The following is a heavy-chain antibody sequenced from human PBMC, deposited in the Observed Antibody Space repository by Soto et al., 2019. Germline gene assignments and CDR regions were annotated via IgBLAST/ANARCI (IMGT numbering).Heavy chain of an antibody. CDR2: ISWNSGSI. CDR1: GFTFDDYA. V-gene: IGHV3-9*01. D-gene: IGHD2-21*02. Sequence: GGSLRLSCAASGFTFDDYAMHWVRQAPGKGLEWVSGISWNSGSIGYADSVKGRFTISRDNAKNSLYLQMNSLRAEDTALYYCAKDMMMVTAMTNFNFDYWGQGTLVTVSS. CDR3: AKDMMMVTAMTNFNFDY. J-gene: IGHJ4*02.